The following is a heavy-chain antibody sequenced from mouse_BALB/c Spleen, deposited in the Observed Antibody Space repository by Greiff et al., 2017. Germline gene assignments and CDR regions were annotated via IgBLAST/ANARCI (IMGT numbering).Heavy chain of an antibody. CDR1: GFNIKDTY. D-gene: IGHD2-3*01. V-gene: IGHV14-3*02. J-gene: IGHJ1*01. CDR3: ARGGYYPRAYFDV. Sequence: EVQLVESGAELVKPGASVKLSCTASGFNIKDTYMHWVKQRPEQGLEWIGRIDPANGNTKYDPKFQGKATITADTSSNTAYLQLSSLTSEDTAVYYCARGGYYPRAYFDVWGAGTTVTVSA. CDR2: IDPANGNT.